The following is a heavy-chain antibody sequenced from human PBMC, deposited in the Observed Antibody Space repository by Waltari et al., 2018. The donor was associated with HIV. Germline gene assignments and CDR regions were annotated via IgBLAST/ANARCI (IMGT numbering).Heavy chain of an antibody. CDR2: ISYCGSA. CDR3: AGAPNGDFSWLDP. D-gene: IGHD4-17*01. V-gene: IGHV4-39*07. Sequence: QLQLQESGPGLVKPSETLSLTCTVPGGSVTSSNYYWGWIRQAPGRGLEWIGAISYCGSAYYNPSLESRVTISLDTSKNQFSLKLQSLTAADTAVYYCAGAPNGDFSWLDPWGQGTLVTVSS. J-gene: IGHJ5*02. CDR1: GGSVTSSNYY.